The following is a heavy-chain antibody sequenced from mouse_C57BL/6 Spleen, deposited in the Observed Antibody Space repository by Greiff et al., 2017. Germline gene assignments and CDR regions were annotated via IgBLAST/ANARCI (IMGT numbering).Heavy chain of an antibody. CDR3: ARPTTVVATGDY. CDR2: IYPGSGNT. V-gene: IGHV1-66*01. CDR1: GYSFTSYY. D-gene: IGHD1-1*01. J-gene: IGHJ2*01. Sequence: QVQLQQSGPELVKPGASVKISCKASGYSFTSYYIHWVKQRPGQGLEWIGWIYPGSGNTKYNEKFKGKATLTADTSSSTAYMQLSSLTSEDSAVYYCARPTTVVATGDYWGQGTTLTVAS.